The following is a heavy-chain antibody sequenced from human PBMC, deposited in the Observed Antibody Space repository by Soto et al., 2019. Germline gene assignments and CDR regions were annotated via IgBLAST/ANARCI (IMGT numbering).Heavy chain of an antibody. CDR2: IYYSGST. CDR1: GGSISSSSYY. J-gene: IGHJ5*02. CDR3: ARHSTAMVTDWFDP. V-gene: IGHV4-39*01. D-gene: IGHD5-18*01. Sequence: SETLSLTCTVSGGSISSSSYYWGWIRQPPGKGLEWIGSIYYSGSTYYNPSLKSRVTISVDTSKNQFSLKLSSVTAADTAVYYCARHSTAMVTDWFDPWGQGTLVTVSS.